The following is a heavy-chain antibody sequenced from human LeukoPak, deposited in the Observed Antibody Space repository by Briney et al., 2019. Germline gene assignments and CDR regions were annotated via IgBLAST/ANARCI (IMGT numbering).Heavy chain of an antibody. Sequence: GESLKISCKGSGYSFTSYWLGWVRQMPGKGLEWMGIIYPGDSDTRYSPSFQGQVTISADKSISTAYLQWSSLKASDTAMYYCARHGYYDSSGYKYNWFDPWGQGTLVTVSS. V-gene: IGHV5-51*01. CDR2: IYPGDSDT. CDR3: ARHGYYDSSGYKYNWFDP. J-gene: IGHJ5*02. CDR1: GYSFTSYW. D-gene: IGHD3-22*01.